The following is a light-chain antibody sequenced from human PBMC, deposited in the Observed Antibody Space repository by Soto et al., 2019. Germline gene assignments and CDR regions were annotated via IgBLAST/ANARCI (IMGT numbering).Light chain of an antibody. CDR3: QQYYDTPPT. CDR1: QTVLYSSNKKNY. V-gene: IGKV4-1*01. Sequence: DIVMTQSPGSLALSLGARATISCKSSQTVLYSSNKKNYLAWYQQKPGQPPKLLIYWASTRESGVSDRFIGSGSGTSFTLTITNLQAVDVAVYFCQQYYDTPPTFGQGTKVEI. CDR2: WAS. J-gene: IGKJ1*01.